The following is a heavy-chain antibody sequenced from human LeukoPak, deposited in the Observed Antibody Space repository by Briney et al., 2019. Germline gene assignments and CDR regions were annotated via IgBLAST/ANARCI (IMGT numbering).Heavy chain of an antibody. V-gene: IGHV3-33*01. J-gene: IGHJ4*02. CDR2: IWYDGSNK. Sequence: GGSLRLSCAASGFTFSSYGMHWVRQAPGKRLEWVAVIWYDGSNKYYADSVKGRFTISRDNAKNSLYLQMNSLRAEDTAVYYCARERIQLWLTTESEDYWGQGTLVTVSS. CDR3: ARERIQLWLTTESEDY. D-gene: IGHD5-18*01. CDR1: GFTFSSYG.